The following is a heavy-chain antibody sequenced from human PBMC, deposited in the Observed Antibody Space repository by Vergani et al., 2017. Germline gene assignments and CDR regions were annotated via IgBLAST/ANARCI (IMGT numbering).Heavy chain of an antibody. J-gene: IGHJ1*01. CDR3: ARNGGGRAPKLHY. CDR1: GFTFGDYA. Sequence: EVQLVESGGGLVQPGRSLSLSCTASGFTFGDYAMSWFRQNAGKGLDWVASIKREGTETFYVDSVKDRFTISRDNAKTTLYLQINSLRDEDRGVYYCARNGGGRAPKLHYWGRGSLVAVAS. CDR2: IKREGTET. D-gene: IGHD2-8*01. V-gene: IGHV3-7*01.